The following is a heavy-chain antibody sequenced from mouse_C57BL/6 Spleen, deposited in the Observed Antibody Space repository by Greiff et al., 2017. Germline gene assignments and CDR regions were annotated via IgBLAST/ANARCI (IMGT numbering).Heavy chain of an antibody. CDR1: GFTFNTYA. J-gene: IGHJ2*01. V-gene: IGHV10-3*01. D-gene: IGHD4-1*01. CDR3: VRGGGETGPPYFDY. Sequence: EVKVVESGGGLVQPKGSLKLSCAASGFTFNTYAMHWVRQAPGKGLEWVARIRSKSSNYATYYADSVKDRFTISRDDSQSMLYLQMNNLKTEDTAMYYCVRGGGETGPPYFDYWGQGTTLTVSS. CDR2: IRSKSSNYAT.